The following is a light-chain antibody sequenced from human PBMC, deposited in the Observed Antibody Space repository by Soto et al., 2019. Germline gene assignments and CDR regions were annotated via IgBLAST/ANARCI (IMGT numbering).Light chain of an antibody. CDR1: QSISADY. V-gene: IGKV3-20*01. Sequence: EIVLTQSPGTLSLSPGGRAALSCRASQSISADYLVWYQQKPGQAPMLLIYGGSSRATGVPDRFSGSGSGTDFTLTISRLAPEDVAVYYCQHYGSSVFTFGPGTKVDIK. J-gene: IGKJ3*01. CDR2: GGS. CDR3: QHYGSSVFT.